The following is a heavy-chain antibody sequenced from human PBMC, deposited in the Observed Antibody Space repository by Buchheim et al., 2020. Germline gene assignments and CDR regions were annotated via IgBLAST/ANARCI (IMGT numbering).Heavy chain of an antibody. V-gene: IGHV3-33*01. CDR1: GFTLSSYG. D-gene: IGHD7-27*01. CDR2: IWYDGSNK. CDR3: ARAENWGSFDY. J-gene: IGHJ4*02. Sequence: QVQLVESGGGVVQPGRSLRLSCAASGFTLSSYGMPWVRQAPGKGLEWVAVIWYDGSNKYYADSVKGRFTISRDNSKKTLYLQMNSLRAEYTAVYYCARAENWGSFDYWGQGTL.